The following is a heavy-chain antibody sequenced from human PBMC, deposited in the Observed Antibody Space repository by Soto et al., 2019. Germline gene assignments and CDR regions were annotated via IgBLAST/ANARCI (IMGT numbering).Heavy chain of an antibody. CDR1: GFTVSSSY. Sequence: GGSLRLSCAASGFTVSSSYMSWVRQAPGKGLEWVSVIYSGGSTYYADSVKGRFTISRDNSKNTLYLQMNSLRAEDTAVYYCARDLYYYDSSGYTDWGQGTLVTVSS. CDR2: IYSGGST. J-gene: IGHJ4*02. CDR3: ARDLYYYDSSGYTD. D-gene: IGHD3-22*01. V-gene: IGHV3-53*01.